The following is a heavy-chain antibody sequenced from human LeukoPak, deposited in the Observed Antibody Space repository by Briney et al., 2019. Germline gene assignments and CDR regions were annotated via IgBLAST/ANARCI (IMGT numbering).Heavy chain of an antibody. CDR1: GFTFSTYA. D-gene: IGHD1-26*01. V-gene: IGHV3-23*01. J-gene: IGHJ4*02. Sequence: GGSLRLSCAASGFTFSTYAMSWVRQAPGKGLEWVSGIRDSGGTTYYADSVKGRFTISRDNSKNTLYLQMNSLRAEDTAVYYCAKGGHLSIDNWGQGALVAVSS. CDR3: AKGGHLSIDN. CDR2: IRDSGGTT.